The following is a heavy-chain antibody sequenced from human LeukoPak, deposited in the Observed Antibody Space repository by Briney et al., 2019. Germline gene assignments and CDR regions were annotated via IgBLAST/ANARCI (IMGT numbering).Heavy chain of an antibody. CDR2: INHSGST. CDR3: ARGGRSLVAAQFDL. Sequence: PSETLSLTCAVYGGSFSGYYWSWIRQPPGKGLGWIGEINHSGSTNYNPSLKSRVTISVDTSKNQFSLKLSSVTAVDTAVYYCARGGRSLVAAQFDLWGRGTLVTVSS. J-gene: IGHJ2*01. D-gene: IGHD2-15*01. CDR1: GGSFSGYY. V-gene: IGHV4-34*01.